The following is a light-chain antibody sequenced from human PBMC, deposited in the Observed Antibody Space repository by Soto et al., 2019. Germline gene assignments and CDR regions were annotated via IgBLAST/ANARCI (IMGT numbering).Light chain of an antibody. J-gene: IGLJ2*01. CDR3: CSYAGSSTHVV. CDR1: SSDVGSYNL. V-gene: IGLV2-23*02. CDR2: EVS. Sequence: QSVLNQPASVSGSPGQSITISCTGTSSDVGSYNLVSWYQQHPGKAPKLMIYEVSKRPSGVSNRFSGSKSGNTASLTISGLQAEDEADYYCCSYAGSSTHVVFGGGTQLTVL.